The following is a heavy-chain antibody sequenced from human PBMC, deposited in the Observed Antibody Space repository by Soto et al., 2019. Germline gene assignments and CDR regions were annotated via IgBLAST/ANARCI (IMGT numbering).Heavy chain of an antibody. CDR1: GGSFSGYY. Sequence: SETLSLTCAVYGGSFSGYYWSWIRQPPGKGLEWIGEINHSGSTNYNPSLKSRVTISVDTSKNQFSLKLSSVTAADTAVYYCARGSLFGYYYYMDVWGKGTTVTVSS. CDR2: INHSGST. D-gene: IGHD3-10*01. CDR3: ARGSLFGYYYYMDV. V-gene: IGHV4-34*01. J-gene: IGHJ6*03.